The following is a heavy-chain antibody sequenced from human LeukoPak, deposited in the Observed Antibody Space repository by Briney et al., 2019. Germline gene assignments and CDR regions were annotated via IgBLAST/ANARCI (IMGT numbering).Heavy chain of an antibody. CDR3: ARRFSRITMIRGESWFDP. V-gene: IGHV4-4*07. Sequence: SETLSLTCTVSGGSISSHSWSWIRQPAGKGLEWIGRIFTSGSTYYNASLKSRVIMSVDTSKNQFSLKLSSVTAADTAVYYCARRFSRITMIRGESWFDPWGQGTLVIVSS. CDR2: IFTSGST. CDR1: GGSISSHS. D-gene: IGHD3-10*01. J-gene: IGHJ5*02.